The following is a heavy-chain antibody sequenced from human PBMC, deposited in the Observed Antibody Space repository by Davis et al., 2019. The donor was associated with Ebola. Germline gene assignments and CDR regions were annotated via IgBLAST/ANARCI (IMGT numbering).Heavy chain of an antibody. Sequence: SETLSLTCAVSGGSFSGHYWSWLRQFPGRGLEWIGQINNRGGNDNPSLKSRVTISVDTSKNQFSLKLSSVTAADTAVYYCARGGGSSKRTMGYWGQGTLVTVSS. V-gene: IGHV4-34*01. CDR1: GGSFSGHY. D-gene: IGHD1-26*01. CDR3: ARGGGSSKRTMGY. CDR2: INNRGG. J-gene: IGHJ4*02.